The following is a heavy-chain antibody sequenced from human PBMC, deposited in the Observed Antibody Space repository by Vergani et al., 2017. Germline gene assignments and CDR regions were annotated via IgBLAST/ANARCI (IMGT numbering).Heavy chain of an antibody. CDR3: ARDGREDIVLMVYALHYYYGMDV. CDR2: ISSSSSTI. D-gene: IGHD2-8*01. CDR1: GFTFSSYS. V-gene: IGHV3-48*04. J-gene: IGHJ6*02. Sequence: EVQLVESGGGLVQPGGSLRLSCAASGFTFSSYSMNWVRQAPGKGLEWVSYISSSSSTIYYADSVKGRFTISRDNAKNSLYLQMNSLRAEDTAVYYCARDGREDIVLMVYALHYYYGMDVWGQGTTVTVSS.